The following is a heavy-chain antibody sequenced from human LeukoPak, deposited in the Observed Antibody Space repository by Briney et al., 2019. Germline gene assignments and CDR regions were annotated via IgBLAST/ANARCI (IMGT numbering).Heavy chain of an antibody. J-gene: IGHJ4*02. CDR3: ARATQGLNPFDY. Sequence: ASVKVSCKASGGTFSSYAISWVRQAPGQGLEWMGGINPNSGGTNYAQKFQGWVTMTRDTSIGTAYMELSRLRSDDTAVYYCARATQGLNPFDYWGQGTLVTVSS. V-gene: IGHV1-2*04. CDR2: INPNSGGT. CDR1: GGTFSSYA.